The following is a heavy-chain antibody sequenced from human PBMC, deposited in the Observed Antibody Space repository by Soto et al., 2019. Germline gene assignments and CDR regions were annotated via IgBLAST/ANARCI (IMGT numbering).Heavy chain of an antibody. J-gene: IGHJ4*02. V-gene: IGHV4-31*03. D-gene: IGHD6-13*01. CDR2: IYYSGST. CDR1: GGSISSGGYY. CDR3: AKAQQQLAHLYPFDY. Sequence: PSETLSLTCTVSGGSISSGGYYWSWIRQHPGKGLEWIGYIYYSGSTYYNPSLKSRVTISVDTSKNQFSLKLSSVTAEDTAVYYCAKAQQQLAHLYPFDYWGQGTLVTVSS.